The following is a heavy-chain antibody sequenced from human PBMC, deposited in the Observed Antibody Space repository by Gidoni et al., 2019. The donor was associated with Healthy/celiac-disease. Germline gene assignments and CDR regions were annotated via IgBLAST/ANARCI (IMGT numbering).Heavy chain of an antibody. Sequence: EVQLVESGGGLVQPGGSLRHYCAPSGFTFSRYSMNWVRQAPGKGLEWVSYISSSSSTIYYADSVKGRFTISRDNAKNSLYLQMNSLRAEDTAVYYCAREGQQLVSGIAVAVYFDYWGQGTLVTVSS. J-gene: IGHJ4*02. CDR3: AREGQQLVSGIAVAVYFDY. CDR2: ISSSSSTI. V-gene: IGHV3-48*04. D-gene: IGHD6-19*01. CDR1: GFTFSRYS.